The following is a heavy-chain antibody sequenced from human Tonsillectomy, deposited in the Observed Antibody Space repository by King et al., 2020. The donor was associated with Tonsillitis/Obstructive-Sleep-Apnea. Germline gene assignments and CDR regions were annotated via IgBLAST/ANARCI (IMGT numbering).Heavy chain of an antibody. Sequence: VQLVESGGGLVKPGGSLRLSCAASGFTFSNAWMSWVRQAPGKGLEWVGRIKSKTDGGTTDYAAPVKGRFTISRDDSKNTLYLQMNSLKTEDTAVYYGTTIPPYDLGLWFGELRDMDVWGKGTTVTVSS. CDR1: GFTFSNAW. D-gene: IGHD3-10*01. V-gene: IGHV3-15*01. CDR3: TTIPPYDLGLWFGELRDMDV. CDR2: IKSKTDGGTT. J-gene: IGHJ6*04.